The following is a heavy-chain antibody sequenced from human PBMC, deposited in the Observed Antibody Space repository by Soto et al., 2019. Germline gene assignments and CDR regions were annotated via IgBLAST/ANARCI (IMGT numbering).Heavy chain of an antibody. Sequence: EVQLLESGGGLVQPGGSLRLSCAASGFTFSSYAMSWVRQAPGKGLEWVSGISGGGGSTYYADSVKGRFTISRDNSKNTLYLQMNSLRAEDTAVYYCTTDSYSTMIVVRFDYWGHGTLVTVSS. D-gene: IGHD3-22*01. CDR3: TTDSYSTMIVVRFDY. CDR2: ISGGGGST. J-gene: IGHJ4*01. V-gene: IGHV3-23*01. CDR1: GFTFSSYA.